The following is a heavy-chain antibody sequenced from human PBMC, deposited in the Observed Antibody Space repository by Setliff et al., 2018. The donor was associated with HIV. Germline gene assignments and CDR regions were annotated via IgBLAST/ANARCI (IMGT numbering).Heavy chain of an antibody. D-gene: IGHD3-3*01. CDR3: ARDGYYNSWSGYGYYYYYMDV. CDR1: GGSFSSYA. V-gene: IGHV1-69*10. Sequence: SVRVSCKASGGSFSSYAISWVRQAPGQRLEWMGWINPNSGGTNYAQKFQGRVTMTGDTSTSTVYMELSSLRSEDTAVYYCARDGYYNSWSGYGYYYYYMDVWGKGTTVTVSS. J-gene: IGHJ6*03. CDR2: INPNSGGT.